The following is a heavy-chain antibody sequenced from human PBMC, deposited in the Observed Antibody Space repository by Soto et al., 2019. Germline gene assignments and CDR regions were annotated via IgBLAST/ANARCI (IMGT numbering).Heavy chain of an antibody. CDR1: GFIFSDQY. CDR2: IRNKANSYTR. D-gene: IGHD1-26*01. V-gene: IGHV3-72*01. CDR3: ARDLAGAPYVDL. Sequence: EGQLVESGGGLVQPGGSLRLSCAASGFIFSDQYMHWVRQAPGKGLEWVGRIRNKANSYTREYAASVKGRFTISRDDSKNSLYLQMNSLKTEDTALYYCARDLAGAPYVDLWGRGTLVTVSS. J-gene: IGHJ2*01.